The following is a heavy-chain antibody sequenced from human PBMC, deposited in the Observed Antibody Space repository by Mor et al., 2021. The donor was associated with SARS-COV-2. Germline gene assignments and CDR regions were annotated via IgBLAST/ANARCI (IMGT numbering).Heavy chain of an antibody. Sequence: KSRVTISVDTSKNQFSLKLSSVTAADTAVSYCARASDIVVVPAAALFDYWGQGTLVTVSS. D-gene: IGHD2-2*01. J-gene: IGHJ4*02. CDR3: ARASDIVVVPAAALFDY. V-gene: IGHV4-34*01.